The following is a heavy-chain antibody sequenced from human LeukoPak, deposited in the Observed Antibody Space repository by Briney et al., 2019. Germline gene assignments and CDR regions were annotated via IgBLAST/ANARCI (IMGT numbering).Heavy chain of an antibody. V-gene: IGHV1-46*01. CDR3: ARRGEDYGDYDGWFDP. J-gene: IGHJ5*02. CDR2: INPSGGST. Sequence: GASVKVSCKASGYTFTSYYMHWVRQAPGQGLEWMGIINPSGGSTSYAQKSQGRVTMTRDTSTSTVYMELSSLRSEDTAVYYCARRGEDYGDYDGWFDPWGQGTLVTVSS. D-gene: IGHD4-17*01. CDR1: GYTFTSYY.